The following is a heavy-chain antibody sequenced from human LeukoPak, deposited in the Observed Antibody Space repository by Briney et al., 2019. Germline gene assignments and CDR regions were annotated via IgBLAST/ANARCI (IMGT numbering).Heavy chain of an antibody. CDR1: GFTFSSYA. J-gene: IGHJ6*02. V-gene: IGHV3-30*18. CDR2: ISYDGSNK. D-gene: IGHD4-17*01. Sequence: GGSLRLSCAASGFTFSSYAMNWVRQAPGKGLEWVAVISYDGSNKYYADSVKGRFTISRDNSKNTLYLQMNSLRAEDTAVYYCAKGQRGYGDYYYYGMDVWGQGTTVTVSS. CDR3: AKGQRGYGDYYYYGMDV.